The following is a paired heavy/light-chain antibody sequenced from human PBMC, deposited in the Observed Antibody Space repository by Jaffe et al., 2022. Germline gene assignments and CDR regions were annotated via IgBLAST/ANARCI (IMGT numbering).Heavy chain of an antibody. J-gene: IGHJ4*02. D-gene: IGHD3-10*01. CDR1: GYSIRSGYY. V-gene: IGHV4-38-2*01. CDR2: IYQTGNT. Sequence: QVQLQESGPGLVKPSETLSLTCAVSGYSIRSGYYWGWIRQPPGKGLEWIGNIYQTGNTYYNPSLKSLVTISVDTSKNQFSLKLTSVTAADTAVYFCARGFGTMVRGVIGFYFDYWGQGSLVTVSS. CDR3: ARGFGTMVRGVIGFYFDY.
Light chain of an antibody. V-gene: IGKV3-20*01. J-gene: IGKJ4*01. CDR3: QQYGSSIT. Sequence: EIVLTQSPGTLSLSPGERATLSCRASQSVSTSYLAWYQQKPGQAPRLLIYGASSRATGITDRFSGSGSGTDFTLTISRLEPEDFAVYYCQQYGSSITFGGGTKVEIK. CDR2: GAS. CDR1: QSVSTSY.